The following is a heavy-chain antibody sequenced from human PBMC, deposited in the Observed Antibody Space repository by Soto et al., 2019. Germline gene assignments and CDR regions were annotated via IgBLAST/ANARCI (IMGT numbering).Heavy chain of an antibody. CDR3: ARGGYCSGGSCHHNSSNFDY. J-gene: IGHJ4*02. CDR2: INHSGST. D-gene: IGHD2-15*01. V-gene: IGHV4-34*01. CDR1: GGSFSGYY. Sequence: SETLSVTCAVYGGSFSGYYWSWIRQPPGKGLEWIGEINHSGSTNYNPSLKSRVTISVDTSKNQFSLKLSSVTAADTAVYYCARGGYCSGGSCHHNSSNFDYWGQGTLVTVSS.